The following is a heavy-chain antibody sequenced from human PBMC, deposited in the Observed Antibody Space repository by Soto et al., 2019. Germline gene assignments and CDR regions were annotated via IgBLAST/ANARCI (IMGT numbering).Heavy chain of an antibody. CDR2: IYYSGST. Sequence: SETLSLTCTVSGGSISSGDYYWSWIRQPPGKGLEWIGYIYYSGSTYYNPSLKSRVTISVDTSKNQFSLKLSSVTAADTAVYYCARVVNIVVVPAAHIDYWGQGTLVTVSS. V-gene: IGHV4-30-4*01. D-gene: IGHD2-2*01. J-gene: IGHJ4*02. CDR3: ARVVNIVVVPAAHIDY. CDR1: GGSISSGDYY.